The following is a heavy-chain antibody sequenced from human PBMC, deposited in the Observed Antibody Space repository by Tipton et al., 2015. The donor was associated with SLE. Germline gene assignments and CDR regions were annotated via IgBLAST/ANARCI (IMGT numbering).Heavy chain of an antibody. V-gene: IGHV3-21*01. CDR3: ARDSEQQLVLF. D-gene: IGHD6-13*01. CDR1: GFTFSSYS. J-gene: IGHJ4*02. CDR2: ISSSGGYI. Sequence: SLRLSCAASGFTFSSYSMNWVRQAPGKGLDWVSSISSSGGYIYYADSVKGRFTISRDNARNSLYLQMNSLRAEDTAVYYCARDSEQQLVLFWGQGTLVTVSS.